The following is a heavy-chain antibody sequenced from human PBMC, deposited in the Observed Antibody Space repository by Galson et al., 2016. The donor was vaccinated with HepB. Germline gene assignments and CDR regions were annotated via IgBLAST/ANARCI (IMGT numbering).Heavy chain of an antibody. CDR2: IKQDGTEK. J-gene: IGHJ4*02. Sequence: SLRLSCAASGFTFSDSWMSWVRQAPGKGLEWVAHIKQDGTEKYYVDSVKGRFTISRDNAKDSLSLQMNSLRADDTAVYFCAKDSSLTYWGQGTLVTVSS. CDR1: GFTFSDSW. V-gene: IGHV3-7*03. CDR3: AKDSSLTY.